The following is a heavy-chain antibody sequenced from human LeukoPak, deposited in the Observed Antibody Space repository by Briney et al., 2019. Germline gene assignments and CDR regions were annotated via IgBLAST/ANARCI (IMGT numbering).Heavy chain of an antibody. CDR2: IRKNSVAT. V-gene: IGHV3-23*01. CDR3: AKGGYSTWFDP. CDR1: GFTFNDYS. Sequence: GGSLRLSCAASGFTFNDYSMTWVRQAPGKGLEWVSTIRKNSVATFYAYSVKGRFTISRDNSKNTLYLEMNGLGADDTAVYFCAKGGYSTWFDPWGQGTLVTVSS. J-gene: IGHJ5*02. D-gene: IGHD2-15*01.